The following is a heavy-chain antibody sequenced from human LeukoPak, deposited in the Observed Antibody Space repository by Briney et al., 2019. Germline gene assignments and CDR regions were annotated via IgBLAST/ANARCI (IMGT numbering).Heavy chain of an antibody. CDR2: INPNSGGT. J-gene: IGHJ6*02. V-gene: IGHV1-2*02. CDR3: ARGGDSSGWYVNYGMDV. D-gene: IGHD6-19*01. Sequence: ASVKVSCKASGYTFTGYYMNWVRQAPGQGLEWMGWINPNSGGTNYAQKFQGRVTMTRDTSISTAYMELSRLRSDDTAVYYCARGGDSSGWYVNYGMDVWGQGTTVTVSS. CDR1: GYTFTGYY.